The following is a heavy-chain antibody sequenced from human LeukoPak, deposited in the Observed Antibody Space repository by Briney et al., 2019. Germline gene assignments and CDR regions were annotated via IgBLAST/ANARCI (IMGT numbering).Heavy chain of an antibody. V-gene: IGHV3-23*01. CDR2: ISGSGGST. D-gene: IGHD3-10*01. Sequence: GGSLRLSCAASGSTFSSYAMSWVRQAPGKGLEWVSAISGSGGSTYYADSVKGRFTISRDNSKNTLYLQMNSLRAEDTAVYYCAKAPKLLWFGELVTDYWGQGTLVTVSS. J-gene: IGHJ4*02. CDR1: GSTFSSYA. CDR3: AKAPKLLWFGELVTDY.